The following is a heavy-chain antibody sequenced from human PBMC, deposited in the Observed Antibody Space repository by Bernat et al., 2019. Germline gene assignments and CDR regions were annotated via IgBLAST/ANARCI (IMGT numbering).Heavy chain of an antibody. CDR1: GGSISSGGYY. J-gene: IGHJ4*02. Sequence: QVQLQESGPGLVKPLQTLSLTCTVSGGSISSGGYYWSWIRQHPGKGLEWIGYIYYSGSTYYNPSLKSRVTISVDTSKNQFSLKLSSVTAADTAVFYCAREAVVAATRGFDYWGQGTLVTVSS. CDR2: IYYSGST. CDR3: AREAVVAATRGFDY. D-gene: IGHD2-15*01. V-gene: IGHV4-31*03.